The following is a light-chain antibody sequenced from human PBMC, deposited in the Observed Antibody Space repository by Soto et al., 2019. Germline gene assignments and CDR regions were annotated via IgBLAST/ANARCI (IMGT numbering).Light chain of an antibody. Sequence: LVVTQSPRSLSVTPGEPASMSCRASQSLHSNGIYYLHWYLQRPGQPPQLLIYLASNRASGVPDRFSGSGSGTEYTLRISRVEAEDVGVYYCMQSLQKPSTFGPGTKVDI. J-gene: IGKJ3*01. CDR3: MQSLQKPST. CDR2: LAS. V-gene: IGKV2-28*01. CDR1: QSLHSNGIYY.